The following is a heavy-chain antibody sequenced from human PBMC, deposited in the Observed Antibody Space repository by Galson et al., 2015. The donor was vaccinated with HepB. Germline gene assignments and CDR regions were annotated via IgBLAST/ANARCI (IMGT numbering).Heavy chain of an antibody. D-gene: IGHD3-22*01. CDR3: TRPGSGYYDSSGYLDYYYYYGMDV. Sequence: SLRLSCAASGFTFSGSAMHWVRQASGKGLEWVGRIRSKANSYATAYAASVKGRFTISRDDSKNTAYLQMNSLKTEDTAVYYCTRPGSGYYDSSGYLDYYYYYGMDVWGQGTTVTVSS. CDR1: GFTFSGSA. V-gene: IGHV3-73*01. CDR2: IRSKANSYAT. J-gene: IGHJ6*02.